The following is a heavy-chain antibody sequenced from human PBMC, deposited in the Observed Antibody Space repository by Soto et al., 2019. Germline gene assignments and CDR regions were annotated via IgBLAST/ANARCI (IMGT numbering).Heavy chain of an antibody. Sequence: GGSLRLSCVASGFAFNTYGMHWVRQAPGKGLEWVALISYDASSKFYADSVRGRFTISRDNSRNTLYLQMSSLRRDDTALYYCAKDRIPVAGYYYFDSWGQGTLVTVSS. J-gene: IGHJ4*02. CDR1: GFAFNTYG. V-gene: IGHV3-33*03. D-gene: IGHD6-19*01. CDR3: AKDRIPVAGYYYFDS. CDR2: ISYDASSK.